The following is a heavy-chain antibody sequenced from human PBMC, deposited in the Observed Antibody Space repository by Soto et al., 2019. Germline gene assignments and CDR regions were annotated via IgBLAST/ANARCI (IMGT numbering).Heavy chain of an antibody. CDR2: ISSSGSTI. J-gene: IGHJ4*02. CDR3: ARDFIPSVLYYISVY. CDR1: GFSFSDYY. D-gene: IGHD1-26*01. Sequence: QVQLLESGGGLVKPGGSLRLSCAASGFSFSDYYMSWIRQAPGKGLEWVSYISSSGSTIDYADSVKGRFAISRDNAKNSLYLQMNSLRAEVTAVYYCARDFIPSVLYYISVYWGQGTLVTVYS. V-gene: IGHV3-11*01.